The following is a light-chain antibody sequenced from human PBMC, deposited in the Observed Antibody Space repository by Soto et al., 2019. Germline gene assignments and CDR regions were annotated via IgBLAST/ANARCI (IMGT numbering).Light chain of an antibody. CDR2: KAS. Sequence: DIQMTQSPSTLSGSVGDRVTITCRASQTISSWLAWYQQKPGKAPKLLIYKASTLKSGVPSRLSGSGAGTEFTLTISSLQPDDFATYYCQHYNSYSEAFGQRTNVELK. CDR1: QTISSW. CDR3: QHYNSYSEA. V-gene: IGKV1-5*03. J-gene: IGKJ1*01.